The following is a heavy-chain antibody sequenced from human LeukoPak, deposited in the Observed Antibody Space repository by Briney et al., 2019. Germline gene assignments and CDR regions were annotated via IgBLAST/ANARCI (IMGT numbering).Heavy chain of an antibody. J-gene: IGHJ5*02. CDR2: INPNSGGT. CDR3: AREEVTMVRGVIINWFDP. D-gene: IGHD3-10*01. Sequence: ASVKVSCKASGYTFTGYYMHWVRQAPGQGLEWMGWINPNSGGTNYAQKFQGGVTMTRDTSISTAYMELSRLRSDDTAVYYCAREEVTMVRGVIINWFDPWGQGTLVTVSS. CDR1: GYTFTGYY. V-gene: IGHV1-2*02.